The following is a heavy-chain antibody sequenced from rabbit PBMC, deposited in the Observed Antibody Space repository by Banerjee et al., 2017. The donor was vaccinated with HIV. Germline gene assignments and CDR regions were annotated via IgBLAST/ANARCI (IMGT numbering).Heavy chain of an antibody. J-gene: IGHJ4*01. CDR1: GFDFSSYY. V-gene: IGHV1S7*01. CDR2: IDPIFGST. CDR3: ARDLAGVIGWNFDL. D-gene: IGHD4-1*01. Sequence: QLKESGGGLVQPGGSLKLSCKASGFDFSSYYMSWVRQAPGKGLESIGYIDPIFGSTYYASWVNGRFTISSHNAQNTLYLQLNSLTAADTATYFCARDLAGVIGWNFDLWGQGTLVTVS.